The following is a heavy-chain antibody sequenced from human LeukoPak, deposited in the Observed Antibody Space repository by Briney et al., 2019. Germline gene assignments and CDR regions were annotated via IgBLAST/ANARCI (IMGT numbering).Heavy chain of an antibody. CDR1: GFTFSSYA. V-gene: IGHV3-64D*09. J-gene: IGHJ4*02. CDR2: IPTNGGAA. D-gene: IGHD3-22*01. Sequence: PGGSLRLSCSASGFTFSSYAMHWVRQAPGRGLEYVSGIPTNGGAADYADSVKGRFTIYRDISKNTLYLHLSSLRLEDTAVYYCVRGLYYDSSGYFPYWGQGTLVTVSS. CDR3: VRGLYYDSSGYFPY.